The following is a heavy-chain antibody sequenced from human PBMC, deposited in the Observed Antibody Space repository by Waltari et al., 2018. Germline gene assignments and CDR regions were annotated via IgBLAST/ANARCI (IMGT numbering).Heavy chain of an antibody. Sequence: QVQLQESGPGLLRPLQTLSLTCAVSGASIYSGDYCWSWIRQSPGKGLEWIGHIHYPGNTWYNPSPKSRITISPDSSGRQFSLTLDSVTAADTAVYYCATSPAVDRAVFFDHWGQGILVTVSS. V-gene: IGHV4-30-4*08. J-gene: IGHJ4*02. CDR2: IHYPGNT. CDR3: ATSPAVDRAVFFDH. D-gene: IGHD1-20*01. CDR1: GASIYSGDYC.